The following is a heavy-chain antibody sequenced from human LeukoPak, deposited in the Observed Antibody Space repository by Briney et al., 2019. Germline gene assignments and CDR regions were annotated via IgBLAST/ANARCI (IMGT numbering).Heavy chain of an antibody. J-gene: IGHJ4*02. CDR1: GVSISPYY. CDR3: ARGSTRGFYFDY. D-gene: IGHD2-2*01. Sequence: SETLSLTCAVSGVSISPYYWAWIRQPPGKGLEWIGYIYYSGSTYYNPSLKSRVTISVDTSKNQFSLKLSSVTAADTAVYYCARGSTRGFYFDYWGQGTLVTVSS. V-gene: IGHV4-59*08. CDR2: IYYSGST.